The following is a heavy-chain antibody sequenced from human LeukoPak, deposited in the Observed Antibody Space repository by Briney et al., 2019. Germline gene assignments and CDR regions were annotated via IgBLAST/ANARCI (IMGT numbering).Heavy chain of an antibody. CDR3: AKDRSKYSGSSLGY. Sequence: GGSLRLSCAASGFTFSSNSIHWVRQAPGKGLEWVAVIWYDGNNKYYADSVRGRFTISRDNSKNTLYLQMNSLRVEDTAVYYCAKDRSKYSGSSLGYWGRGTLVTVSS. J-gene: IGHJ4*02. D-gene: IGHD1-26*01. CDR2: IWYDGNNK. V-gene: IGHV3-33*06. CDR1: GFTFSSNS.